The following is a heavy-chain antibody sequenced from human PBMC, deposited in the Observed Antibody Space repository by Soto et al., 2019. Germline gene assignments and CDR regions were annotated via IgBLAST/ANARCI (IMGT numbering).Heavy chain of an antibody. CDR2: ISYDGSNK. CDR1: GFTFSSYG. CDR3: AKTLGISRFIYGMDV. J-gene: IGHJ6*02. Sequence: GGSLRLSCAASGFTFSSYGMHWVRQAPGKGLEWVAVISYDGSNKYYADSVKGRFTISRDNSKNTLYLQMNSLRAEDTAVYYCAKTLGISRFIYGMDVWGQGTTVTVSS. D-gene: IGHD1-20*01. V-gene: IGHV3-30*18.